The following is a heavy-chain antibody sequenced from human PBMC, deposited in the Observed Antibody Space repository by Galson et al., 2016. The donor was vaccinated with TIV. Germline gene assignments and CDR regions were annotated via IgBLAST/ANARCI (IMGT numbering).Heavy chain of an antibody. J-gene: IGHJ4*02. Sequence: TCSVSGASVSSDAYHWSRIRQPPGKGLEWLGTADGGTIHYNPSLKSRLTISTDTSKNGFSLRLTSVTAADPAVYIGVTYYVGRGGEGYWGQGMLVTVST. CDR1: GASVSSDAYH. V-gene: IGHV4-61*08. CDR3: VTYYVGRGGEGY. CDR2: ADGGTI. D-gene: IGHD2-21*01.